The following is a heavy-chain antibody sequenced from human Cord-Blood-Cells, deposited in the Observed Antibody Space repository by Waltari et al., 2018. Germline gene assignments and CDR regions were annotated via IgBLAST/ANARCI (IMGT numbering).Heavy chain of an antibody. CDR2: IVPIFGTA. CDR1: GGTFGSYA. D-gene: IGHD6-6*01. V-gene: IGHV1-69*01. Sequence: QVQLVQSGAEVKKPGSSVTVSCKASGGTFGSYAIRWVRQAPGPGLEWMGGIVPIFGTANYAQKFQGRVTITADESTSTAYMELSSLRSEDTAVYYCVRFVTFYSSSSGHWFDPWGQGTLVTVSS. J-gene: IGHJ5*02. CDR3: VRFVTFYSSSSGHWFDP.